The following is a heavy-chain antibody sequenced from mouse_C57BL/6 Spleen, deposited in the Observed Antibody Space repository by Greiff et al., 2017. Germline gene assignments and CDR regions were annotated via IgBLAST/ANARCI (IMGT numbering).Heavy chain of an antibody. D-gene: IGHD5-5*01. CDR1: GYTFTSYW. J-gene: IGHJ4*01. V-gene: IGHV1-61*01. CDR3: ARHYLYAMDD. Sequence: QVQLQQPGAELVRPGSSVKLSCKASGYTFTSYWMDWVKQRPGQGLEWIGNIYPSDSETHYNQKFKDKATLTVDKSSSTAYMQLSSLTSEDSAVXYSARHYLYAMDDWGQGTSVTVSS. CDR2: IYPSDSET.